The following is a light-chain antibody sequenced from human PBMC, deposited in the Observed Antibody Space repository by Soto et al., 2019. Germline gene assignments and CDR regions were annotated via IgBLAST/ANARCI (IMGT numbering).Light chain of an antibody. CDR3: QQFNYWPPLT. CDR2: NAS. Sequence: EIVMTQSPATLSVTPGERATLSCRASQSVSSNLAWYQQKPGQAPRLLMFNASTRVTGIPARFSGSGSGTEFTLTITSLQSEDFAVYYCQQFNYWPPLTFGGGTKVEIK. CDR1: QSVSSN. J-gene: IGKJ4*01. V-gene: IGKV3-15*01.